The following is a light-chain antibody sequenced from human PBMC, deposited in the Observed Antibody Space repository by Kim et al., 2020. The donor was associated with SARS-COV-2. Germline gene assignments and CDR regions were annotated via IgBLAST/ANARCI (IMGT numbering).Light chain of an antibody. Sequence: EIVLTQSPATLSLSPGERATLSCRASQSVNTYLAWYKQKPGQAPRLLIYDATNRATGIPARFSGSGSGTDFTLTISSLEPEDFAVYYCQQRSNWPPRYTFGQGTKLEI. CDR1: QSVNTY. V-gene: IGKV3-11*01. CDR2: DAT. CDR3: QQRSNWPPRYT. J-gene: IGKJ2*01.